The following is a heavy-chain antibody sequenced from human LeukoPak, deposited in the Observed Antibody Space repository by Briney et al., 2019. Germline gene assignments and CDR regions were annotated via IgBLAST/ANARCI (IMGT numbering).Heavy chain of an antibody. D-gene: IGHD5-12*01. V-gene: IGHV3-7*01. J-gene: IGHJ4*02. CDR1: GFTFSRSW. Sequence: GGSLRLSCAASGFTFSRSWMNWIRQAPGKGLEWVANINPDGDGMRFVDSVKGRFTMSRDSAQSSLHLQMNSLRVEDTAFYYCAAWTDRGYSYWGQGVLVTVSS. CDR3: AAWTDRGYSY. CDR2: INPDGDGM.